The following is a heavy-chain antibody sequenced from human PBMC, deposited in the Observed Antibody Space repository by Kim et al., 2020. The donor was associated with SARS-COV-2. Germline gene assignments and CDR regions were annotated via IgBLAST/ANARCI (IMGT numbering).Heavy chain of an antibody. D-gene: IGHD6-13*01. V-gene: IGHV3-23*01. J-gene: IGHJ4*02. CDR3: AKVIAAAGSEHFDY. Sequence: ADTCEGRFTISRRHSKSTLYLTMNSLRAKDTAVYYCAKVIAAAGSEHFDYWGQGTLVSVSP.